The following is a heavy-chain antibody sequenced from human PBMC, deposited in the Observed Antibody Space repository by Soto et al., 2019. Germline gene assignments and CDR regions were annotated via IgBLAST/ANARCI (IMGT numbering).Heavy chain of an antibody. CDR1: GGSISSYY. Sequence: TSETLSFTGTVSGGSISSYYWRWIRQPPGKGLEWIGYIYYSGSTNYNPSLKSRVTISVDTSKNQFSLKLSSVTAADTAVYYCARDRGYYDSSGPIDYWGQGTLVTVSS. CDR2: IYYSGST. D-gene: IGHD3-22*01. J-gene: IGHJ4*02. CDR3: ARDRGYYDSSGPIDY. V-gene: IGHV4-59*01.